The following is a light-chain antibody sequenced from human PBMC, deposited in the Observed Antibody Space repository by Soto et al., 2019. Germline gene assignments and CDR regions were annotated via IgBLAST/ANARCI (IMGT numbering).Light chain of an antibody. Sequence: QSALTQPPSASGSPGQSVTISCTGTSSDVGAYSYVSWYQQHPGKAPKLMIYEASTRPSGVPDRFSGSKSGNTASRTVSGLQAEDEAEYYGSSYAGSNKIVVFGGGTKLTVL. V-gene: IGLV2-8*01. CDR3: SSYAGSNKIVV. CDR1: SSDVGAYSY. CDR2: EAS. J-gene: IGLJ2*01.